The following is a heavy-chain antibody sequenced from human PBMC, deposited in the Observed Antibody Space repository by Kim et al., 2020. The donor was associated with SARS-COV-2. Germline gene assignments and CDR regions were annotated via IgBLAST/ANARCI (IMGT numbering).Heavy chain of an antibody. CDR3: ARLLAPVGRYGMDV. V-gene: IGHV4-39*01. Sequence: NPSLRSRVTISVDTSKNQFSLKLSSVTAADTAVYYCARLLAPVGRYGMDVWGQGTTVTVSS. J-gene: IGHJ6*02. D-gene: IGHD1-26*01.